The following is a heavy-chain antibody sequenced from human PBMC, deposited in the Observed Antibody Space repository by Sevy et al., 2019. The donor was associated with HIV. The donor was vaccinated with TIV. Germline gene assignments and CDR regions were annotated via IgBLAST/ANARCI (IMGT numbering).Heavy chain of an antibody. D-gene: IGHD5-18*01. CDR1: GNSVNSYY. CDR2: IHYSGTT. V-gene: IGHV4-59*02. CDR3: AREVQRETATHFDF. Sequence: SETLSLSCTVSGNSVNSYYWSWIRRPPGKGLEWIGYIHYSGTTKLNPSLKSRVTLSIDTSKNQFSLRLSSMTAADTAVYYCAREVQRETATHFDFWSQGTLVTVSS. J-gene: IGHJ4*02.